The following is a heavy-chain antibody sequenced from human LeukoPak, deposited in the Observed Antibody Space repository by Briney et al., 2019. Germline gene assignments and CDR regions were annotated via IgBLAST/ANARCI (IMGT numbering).Heavy chain of an antibody. CDR2: IYDGGST. D-gene: IGHD5-18*01. CDR3: ARGYSYGYIRY. Sequence: GGSLRLSCAASGFTVSSNYMNWGRQAPGKGLEWVSVIYDGGSTDYADSVKGRFTISRDNSKNMLYLQMNSLRAEDTAAYYCARGYSYGYIRYWGQGTLVTVSS. V-gene: IGHV3-66*01. J-gene: IGHJ4*02. CDR1: GFTVSSNY.